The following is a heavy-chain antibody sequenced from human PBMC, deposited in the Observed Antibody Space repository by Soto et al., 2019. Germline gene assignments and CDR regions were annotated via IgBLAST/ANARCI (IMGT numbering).Heavy chain of an antibody. D-gene: IGHD3-22*01. CDR2: VHYSGST. CDR1: GGSISSSSYY. CDR3: ARQHYYDSSGYYTWN. J-gene: IGHJ4*02. V-gene: IGHV4-39*01. Sequence: PSETLSLTCTVSGGSISSSSYYWSWLRQPPGKGLEWIGTVHYSGSTYYTPSLKSRVTISTDTSKNQFSLRLNSVTAADTAVYYCARQHYYDSSGYYTWNWGQGTLVTVSS.